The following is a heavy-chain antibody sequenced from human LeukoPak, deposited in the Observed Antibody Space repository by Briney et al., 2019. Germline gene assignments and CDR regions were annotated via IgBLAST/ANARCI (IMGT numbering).Heavy chain of an antibody. J-gene: IGHJ4*02. D-gene: IGHD2-15*01. Sequence: SETLSLTCTVSGGSISSYYWSWIRQPPGKGLEWIGYIYYSGSTNYNPSLKSRVTISVDTSKNQFSLKLSSVTAADTAVYYCARRAAPTGGLREFIVVVVAASGYYFDYWGQGTLVTVSS. CDR1: GGSISSYY. CDR2: IYYSGST. V-gene: IGHV4-59*12. CDR3: ARRAAPTGGLREFIVVVVAASGYYFDY.